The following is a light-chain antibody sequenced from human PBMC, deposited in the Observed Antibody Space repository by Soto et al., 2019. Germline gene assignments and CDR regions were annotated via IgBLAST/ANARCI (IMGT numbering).Light chain of an antibody. Sequence: QSALTQPASVSGSPGQSITISCTGTSSDVGGYNYVSWYQQHPGKAPKLMIYEVSNRPSGVSNRFSGSKSGNTASLTISGLQAEDEADYYCSSYAGYSTFVVFGGGTQLTVL. CDR1: SSDVGGYNY. J-gene: IGLJ2*01. CDR2: EVS. CDR3: SSYAGYSTFVV. V-gene: IGLV2-14*01.